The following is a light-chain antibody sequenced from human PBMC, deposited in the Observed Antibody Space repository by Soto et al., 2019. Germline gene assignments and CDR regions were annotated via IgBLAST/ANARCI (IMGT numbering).Light chain of an antibody. Sequence: TAQAPTSIPESPGEVATGTCRASQSVSSNLAWYQQKPGTAPKVLIYHASNLQSGVPSRFSGSGSGTEFTLTISSLQPDDFATYYCLQYNSYSFGQGTKVDIK. J-gene: IGKJ1*01. CDR3: LQYNSYS. CDR2: HAS. V-gene: IGKV1-5*01. CDR1: QSVSSN.